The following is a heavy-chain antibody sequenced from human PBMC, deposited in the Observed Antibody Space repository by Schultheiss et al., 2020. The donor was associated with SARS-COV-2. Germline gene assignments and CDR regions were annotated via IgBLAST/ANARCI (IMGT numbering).Heavy chain of an antibody. D-gene: IGHD3-3*01. CDR3: ARDSITIFGVVINVGGMDV. CDR2: MNPNSGGT. V-gene: IGHV1-8*01. Sequence: ASVKVSCKASGYTFTSYDINWVRQATGQGLEWMGWMNPNSGGTNYAQKFQGRVTMTTDTSTSTAYMELRSLRSDDTAVYYCARDSITIFGVVINVGGMDVWGQGTTVTVSS. J-gene: IGHJ6*02. CDR1: GYTFTSYD.